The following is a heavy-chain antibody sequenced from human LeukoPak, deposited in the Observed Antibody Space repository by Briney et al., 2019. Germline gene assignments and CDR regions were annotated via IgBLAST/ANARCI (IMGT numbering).Heavy chain of an antibody. CDR2: ISSSGSTI. CDR1: GFTFSDYY. Sequence: GGSLRLSCAASGFTFSDYYMSWIRQAPGKGLEWVSYISSSGSTIYYADSVKGRFTISRDNAKNSLYLQMNSLRAEDTAVYYCASYGYYGSGSPYYFDYWGQGTLVTVSS. J-gene: IGHJ4*02. D-gene: IGHD3-10*01. CDR3: ASYGYYGSGSPYYFDY. V-gene: IGHV3-11*04.